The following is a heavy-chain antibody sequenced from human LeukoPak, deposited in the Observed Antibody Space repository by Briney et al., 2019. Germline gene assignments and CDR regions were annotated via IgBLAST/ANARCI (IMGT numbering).Heavy chain of an antibody. Sequence: SETLSLTCTVSGGSISSSDYYWGWIRQPPGKGLEWIGSIYYSGSTYYNPSLKSRVTISLDTSKNHFSLKLSSVTAADTAVYYCARDSYSGSYRLFDSWGQGTLVAVSS. CDR1: GGSISSSDYY. J-gene: IGHJ4*02. V-gene: IGHV4-39*07. D-gene: IGHD5-12*01. CDR3: ARDSYSGSYRLFDS. CDR2: IYYSGST.